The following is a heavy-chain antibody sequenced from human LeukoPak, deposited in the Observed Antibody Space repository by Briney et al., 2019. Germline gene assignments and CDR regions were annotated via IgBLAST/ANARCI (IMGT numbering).Heavy chain of an antibody. V-gene: IGHV3-7*01. CDR2: IKQDGSER. D-gene: IGHD3-22*01. CDR1: GFTFSSHW. CDR3: AKVDSSAEYFQH. Sequence: GGSLRLSCAASGFTFSSHWMNWVRQAPGKGLEWVANIKQDGSERYYVDSVKGRFTISRDNAKNSLYLQMNSLRAEDTAVYYCAKVDSSAEYFQHWGQGTLVTVSS. J-gene: IGHJ1*01.